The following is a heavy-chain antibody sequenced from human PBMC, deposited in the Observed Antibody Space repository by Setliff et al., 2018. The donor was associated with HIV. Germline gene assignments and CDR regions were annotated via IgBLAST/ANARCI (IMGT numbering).Heavy chain of an antibody. CDR2: IYHSGST. D-gene: IGHD6-13*01. CDR1: GYSIRSGYY. V-gene: IGHV4-38-2*01. CDR3: ARHESGRSSSWSNFDY. J-gene: IGHJ4*02. Sequence: LSLTCAVSGYSIRSGYYWGWIRQPPGKGLEWIGSIYHSGSTYYNPSLKSRVSISVDTSKNQFSLKLSSVTAADTAVYYCARHESGRSSSWSNFDYWGQGTLVTVSS.